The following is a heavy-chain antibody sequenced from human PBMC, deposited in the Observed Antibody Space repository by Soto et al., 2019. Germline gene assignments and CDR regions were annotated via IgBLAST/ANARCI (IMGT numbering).Heavy chain of an antibody. J-gene: IGHJ4*02. CDR1: GFTFSSYG. CDR3: AKDRATLAYDIPDY. Sequence: GGSLRLSCAASGFTFSSYGMHWVRQAPGKGLEWVAVISYDGSNKYYADSVKGRFTISRDNSKNTLYLQMNSLRAEDTAVYYCAKDRATLAYDIPDYWGQGTLVTVSS. CDR2: ISYDGSNK. V-gene: IGHV3-30*18. D-gene: IGHD3-9*01.